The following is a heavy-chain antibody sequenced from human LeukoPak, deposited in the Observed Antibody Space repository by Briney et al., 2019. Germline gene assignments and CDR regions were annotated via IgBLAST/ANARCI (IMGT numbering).Heavy chain of an antibody. D-gene: IGHD2-15*01. CDR2: IIAYKGNT. J-gene: IGHJ4*02. CDR1: GDTFTSYG. V-gene: IGHV1-18*01. CDR3: ARDRPRARYFDY. Sequence: GASVLVSCKAFGDTFTSYGMSWVRQELGEGVEWMGGIIAYKGNTKSAQKLQGRVTMTTDTSTSTAYMELRSLRSDDTAVYYCARDRPRARYFDYWGQGTLVTVSS.